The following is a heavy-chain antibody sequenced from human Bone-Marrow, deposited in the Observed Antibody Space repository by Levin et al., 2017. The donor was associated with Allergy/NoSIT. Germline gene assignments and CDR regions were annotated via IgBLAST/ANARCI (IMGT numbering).Heavy chain of an antibody. Sequence: GESLKISCAASGFTLSTYAMTWVRQAPGKGLEWVSYISRSGNAIYGDSVKGRFSISRDNAKNPLYLQMSSLRAEDTAVYYCARDSGIAGADDYWGQGSLVTVSS. J-gene: IGHJ4*02. D-gene: IGHD6-13*01. CDR2: ISRSGNAI. CDR3: ARDSGIAGADDY. CDR1: GFTLSTYA. V-gene: IGHV3-48*01.